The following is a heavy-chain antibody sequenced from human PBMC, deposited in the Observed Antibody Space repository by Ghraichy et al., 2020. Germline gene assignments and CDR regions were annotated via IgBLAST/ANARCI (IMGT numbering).Heavy chain of an antibody. CDR2: IWSGGKNK. Sequence: GGSLRLSCAASGFSFSTYGMHWVRQAPGKGLEWVAVIWSGGKNKFYADSVQGRFTLSRDDSKNTLDLQMNSLRAEDTAVYYCAKERGPFNDFDFWGQGTMVIVSS. CDR1: GFSFSTYG. J-gene: IGHJ3*01. V-gene: IGHV3-33*06. CDR3: AKERGPFNDFDF.